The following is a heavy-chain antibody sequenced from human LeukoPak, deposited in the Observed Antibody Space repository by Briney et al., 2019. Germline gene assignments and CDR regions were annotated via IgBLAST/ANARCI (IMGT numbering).Heavy chain of an antibody. CDR2: INHSGST. Sequence: SETLSLTCAVYGGSFSGYYWSWIRQPPGKGLEWIGEINHSGSTNYNPSLKSRVTISVDTSKNQFSLKLSSVTAADTAVYYCAREVLGELSLGFHYFDYWGQGTLVTVSS. V-gene: IGHV4-34*01. CDR3: AREVLGELSLGFHYFDY. J-gene: IGHJ4*02. D-gene: IGHD3-16*02. CDR1: GGSFSGYY.